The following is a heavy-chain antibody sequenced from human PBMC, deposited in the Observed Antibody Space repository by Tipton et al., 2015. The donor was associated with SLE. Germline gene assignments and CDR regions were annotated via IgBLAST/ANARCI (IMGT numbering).Heavy chain of an antibody. CDR2: ISASGTTT. D-gene: IGHD6-13*01. V-gene: IGHV3-48*03. J-gene: IGHJ4*02. Sequence: SLRLSCAASGFSFSSYEVTWVRQAPGKGLEWISYISASGTTTYYADSVRGRFTISRDNAKNSLYLQMNSLRAEDTAFYYCARVKQLLYYFDYWGQGALVTVSS. CDR3: ARVKQLLYYFDY. CDR1: GFSFSSYE.